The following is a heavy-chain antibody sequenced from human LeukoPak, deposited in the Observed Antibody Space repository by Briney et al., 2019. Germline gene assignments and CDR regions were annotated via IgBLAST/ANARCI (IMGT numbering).Heavy chain of an antibody. J-gene: IGHJ4*02. D-gene: IGHD1-26*01. V-gene: IGHV3-53*01. CDR1: GFTFSSYA. CDR2: VYSGGST. CDR3: ARDLGSYYRNALDY. Sequence: GGSLRLSCAASGFTFSSYAMSWVRQAPGKGLEWVSIVYSGGSTYYADSVKGRFTISRDNSKNTLYLQMNSLRAEDTAVYYCARDLGSYYRNALDYWGQGTLVTVSS.